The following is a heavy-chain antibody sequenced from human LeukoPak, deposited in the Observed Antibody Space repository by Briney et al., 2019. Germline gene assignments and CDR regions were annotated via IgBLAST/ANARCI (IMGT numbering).Heavy chain of an antibody. Sequence: SETLSLTCAVYGGSFSGYYWSWIRQPPGKGLEWIGEINHSGSTNYNPSLKSRVIISVDTSKNQFSLKLSSVTAADTAVYYCARGATVTTAVNWFDPWGQGTLVTVSS. D-gene: IGHD4-17*01. CDR2: INHSGST. J-gene: IGHJ5*02. CDR1: GGSFSGYY. CDR3: ARGATVTTAVNWFDP. V-gene: IGHV4-34*01.